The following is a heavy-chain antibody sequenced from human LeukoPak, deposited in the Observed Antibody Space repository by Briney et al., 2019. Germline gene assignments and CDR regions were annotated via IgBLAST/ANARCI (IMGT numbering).Heavy chain of an antibody. Sequence: ASVKVSCKASGYTFTSYYMQWVRQAPGQGLEWMGIINPSGGSTSYEQKLQGRVTMTRDTSTSTVYMELSRLRSEDTAVYYCARAQGYGDSAMGPYYYGMDVWGQGNTVTGSS. CDR3: ARAQGYGDSAMGPYYYGMDV. CDR2: INPSGGST. D-gene: IGHD4-17*01. CDR1: GYTFTSYY. J-gene: IGHJ6*02. V-gene: IGHV1-46*04.